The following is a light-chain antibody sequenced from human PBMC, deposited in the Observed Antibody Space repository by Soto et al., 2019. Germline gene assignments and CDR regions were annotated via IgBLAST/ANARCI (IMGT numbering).Light chain of an antibody. V-gene: IGKV3-20*01. CDR1: QSVSSTY. CDR2: GTS. J-gene: IGKJ1*01. CDR3: QQYGSSPRT. Sequence: EIVLTQSPGTLSLFPGERATLSCRASQSVSSTYLAWYQQKPGQAPRLLIYGTSNRATGFPDRFSGSGSGTDFTLTISRLEPEDFAVYYCQQYGSSPRTFGQGTKVEI.